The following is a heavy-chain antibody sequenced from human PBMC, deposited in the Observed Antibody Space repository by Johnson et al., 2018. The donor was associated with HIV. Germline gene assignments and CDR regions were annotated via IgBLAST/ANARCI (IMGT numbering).Heavy chain of an antibody. CDR2: ISYAGSNK. CDR3: APLGDYDDSSGYYSDAFDI. J-gene: IGHJ3*02. D-gene: IGHD3-22*01. CDR1: GFTFSSYG. Sequence: QVQLVESGGGVVQPGRSLRLSCAASGFTFSSYGMHWVRQAPGKGLEWVAVISYAGSNKYYADSVKGRLTISRDNSKNTLYLQMNSLRAEDTAVYYGAPLGDYDDSSGYYSDAFDIWGQGTMVTVSS. V-gene: IGHV3-30*19.